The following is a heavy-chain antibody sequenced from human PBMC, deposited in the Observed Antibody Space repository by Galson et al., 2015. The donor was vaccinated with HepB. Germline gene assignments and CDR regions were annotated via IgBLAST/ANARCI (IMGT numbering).Heavy chain of an antibody. CDR3: ARGSGFYVWGPSEYYYFDD. J-gene: IGHJ4*02. V-gene: IGHV4-30-4*07. Sequence: TLSLTCAVSGGSINSGGYSWSWIRQPPGKGLEWIGYIYYSGSTYYNPSLKSRVTISLDTSKNQFSLKLSSVTAADTAVYYCARGSGFYVWGPSEYYYFDDWGQGTLVTVSS. CDR2: IYYSGST. D-gene: IGHD3-16*01. CDR1: GGSINSGGYS.